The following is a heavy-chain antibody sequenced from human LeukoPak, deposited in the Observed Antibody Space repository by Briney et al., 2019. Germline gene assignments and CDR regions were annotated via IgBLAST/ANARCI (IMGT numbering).Heavy chain of an antibody. CDR2: IYPADSNT. Sequence: VESLKISCKGSGYSFTNYWIGWVRQMPGKGLEWMGIIYPADSNTRYSPSFQGQVTISVDKSISTAYLQWSSLKASDTAVYYCATGRYCSGGTCYSSLDFWGQGTLVTVSS. V-gene: IGHV5-51*01. D-gene: IGHD2-15*01. J-gene: IGHJ4*02. CDR1: GYSFTNYW. CDR3: ATGRYCSGGTCYSSLDF.